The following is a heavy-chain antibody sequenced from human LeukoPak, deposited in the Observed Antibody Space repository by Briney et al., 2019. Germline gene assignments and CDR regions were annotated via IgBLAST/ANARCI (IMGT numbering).Heavy chain of an antibody. V-gene: IGHV3-21*01. J-gene: IGHJ3*02. CDR2: ISRSISYI. CDR1: GFTFSSYS. Sequence: PGGSLRLSCAASGFTFSSYSMNWVRQAPGKGLEWVSYISRSISYIYHADSVKGRFTISRDNAKNSLYLQMNSLRAEDTAVYYCARDRFHYDSGVQEAFDIWGQGTMVTVSS. D-gene: IGHD3-22*01. CDR3: ARDRFHYDSGVQEAFDI.